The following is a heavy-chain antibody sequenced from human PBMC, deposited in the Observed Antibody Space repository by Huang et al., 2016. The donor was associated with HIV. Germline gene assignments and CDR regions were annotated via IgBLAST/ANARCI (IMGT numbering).Heavy chain of an antibody. CDR2: INPSGGST. Sequence: QVQLVQSGAEVKKPGASVKVSCKASGYTFTSYYMHWVGQAPGQGLEWMGIINPSGGSTSYAQKFQGRVTMTRDTSTSTVYMELSSLRSEDTAVYYCARGVFVLMVYALGDHFDYWGQGTLVTVSS. J-gene: IGHJ4*02. CDR3: ARGVFVLMVYALGDHFDY. CDR1: GYTFTSYY. V-gene: IGHV1-46*01. D-gene: IGHD2-8*01.